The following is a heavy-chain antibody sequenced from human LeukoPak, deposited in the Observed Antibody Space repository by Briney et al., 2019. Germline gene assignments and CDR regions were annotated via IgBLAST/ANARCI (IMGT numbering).Heavy chain of an antibody. CDR1: GYTFTSYD. CDR2: MNPNSGNT. Sequence: ASVKVSCKASGYTFTSYDINWVRQATGQGLEWMGWMNPNSGNTGYAQKFQGRVTMTRNTSISTAYMELSSLRSEDTAVYYCARSIETLTYSSSWYFPVAYWGQGTLITVSS. CDR3: ARSIETLTYSSSWYFPVAY. J-gene: IGHJ4*02. D-gene: IGHD6-13*01. V-gene: IGHV1-8*01.